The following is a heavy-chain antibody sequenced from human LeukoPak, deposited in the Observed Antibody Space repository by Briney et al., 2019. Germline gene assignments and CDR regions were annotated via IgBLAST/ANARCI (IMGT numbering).Heavy chain of an antibody. J-gene: IGHJ4*02. D-gene: IGHD6-13*01. Sequence: ASVKVSCKASGYIFTTYPIHWVRQAPGQRLEWMGWMNADNGGTIYSQKFQGRVTITRDTSASTAYVELSSLTSEDTAVYYCARTIAAAPEFDYWGQGTLVTVSS. CDR1: GYIFTTYP. CDR2: MNADNGGT. CDR3: ARTIAAAPEFDY. V-gene: IGHV1-3*01.